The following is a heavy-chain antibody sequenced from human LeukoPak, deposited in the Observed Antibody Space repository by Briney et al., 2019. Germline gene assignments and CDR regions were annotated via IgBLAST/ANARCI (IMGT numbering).Heavy chain of an antibody. Sequence: GSSVRVSCKASGGTFISYAISWVRQAPGQGLEWMGRIIPILGIANYAQKFQGRVTITADKSTSTAYMELSSLRSEDTAVYYCARGLLPYGSGSYPFDYWGQGTLVTVSS. D-gene: IGHD3-10*01. CDR1: GGTFISYA. CDR3: ARGLLPYGSGSYPFDY. V-gene: IGHV1-69*04. J-gene: IGHJ4*02. CDR2: IIPILGIA.